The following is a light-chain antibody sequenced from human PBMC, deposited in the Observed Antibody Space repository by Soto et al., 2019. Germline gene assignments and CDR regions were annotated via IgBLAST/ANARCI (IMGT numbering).Light chain of an antibody. Sequence: QSVLTQPPSASGTPGQRVTISCSGSSSNIGRNTVNWYQQLPGTAPKVLIYSNNQRPSGVPDRLSGSKSGTSASLAISGLQSEDAADYYCAAWDDSLNAVVFGGGTKLTVL. CDR3: AAWDDSLNAVV. CDR1: SSNIGRNT. J-gene: IGLJ2*01. CDR2: SNN. V-gene: IGLV1-44*01.